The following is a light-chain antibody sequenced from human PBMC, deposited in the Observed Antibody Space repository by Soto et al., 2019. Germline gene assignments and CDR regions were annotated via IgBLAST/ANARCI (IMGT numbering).Light chain of an antibody. CDR3: CSYAGSSTYV. V-gene: IGLV2-23*01. CDR2: EDN. Sequence: QSALTQPASVSGSPGQSITISCTGTSSDVGNYNLVSWYQQHPGKAPKLMIYEDNKRPSGVSNRFSGSKSGNTASLTISGLHAEYEADYYCCSYAGSSTYVFGTGTKVTVL. J-gene: IGLJ1*01. CDR1: SSDVGNYNL.